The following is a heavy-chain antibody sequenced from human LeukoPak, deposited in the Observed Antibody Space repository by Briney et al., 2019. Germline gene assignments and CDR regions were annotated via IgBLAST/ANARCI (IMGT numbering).Heavy chain of an antibody. J-gene: IGHJ4*02. CDR1: GFTFSNYP. Sequence: PGRSLSLSCAASGFTFSNYPIHWVRQAPGKGPEWVAVISYDGNYKYYAESVKGRFTVSRDNSENTVYLQMDSLRAEDTAVYYCAKGVAAGTWGTSFDFWGQGTLVTVSS. D-gene: IGHD6-13*01. V-gene: IGHV3-30*01. CDR3: AKGVAAGTWGTSFDF. CDR2: ISYDGNYK.